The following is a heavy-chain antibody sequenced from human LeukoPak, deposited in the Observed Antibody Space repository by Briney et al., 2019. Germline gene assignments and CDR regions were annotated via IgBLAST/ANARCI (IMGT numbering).Heavy chain of an antibody. D-gene: IGHD6-13*01. CDR2: ISYDGSNE. Sequence: GGSLRLSCAASGFTFSSYGMHWVRQAPGKGLEWVTVISYDGSNEYFADSVKGRFTISRDNSKNTLYLQMSSLRAEDTAVYYCAKEEAADGDAFDIWGQGTMVTVSS. V-gene: IGHV3-30*18. CDR3: AKEEAADGDAFDI. CDR1: GFTFSSYG. J-gene: IGHJ3*02.